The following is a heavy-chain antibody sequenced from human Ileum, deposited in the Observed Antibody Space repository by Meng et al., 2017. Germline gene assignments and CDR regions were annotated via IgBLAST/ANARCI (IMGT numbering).Heavy chain of an antibody. CDR2: MYYSRST. CDR3: ARHDYGDYRPLPFFDF. CDR1: GGSISSSSHY. V-gene: IGHV4-39*07. D-gene: IGHD4-17*01. J-gene: IGHJ4*02. Sequence: QRPLQALGPDMGTPSETLYLTCTVSGGSISSSSHYWGWIRQPPGKGLEWIGSMYYSRSTYYNPSLKSRVTISADTFKNQFSLTVNSVTAADTAVYYCARHDYGDYRPLPFFDFWGQGTLVTVSS.